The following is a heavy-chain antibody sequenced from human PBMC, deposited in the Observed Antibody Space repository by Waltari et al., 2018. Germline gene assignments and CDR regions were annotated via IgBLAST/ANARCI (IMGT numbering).Heavy chain of an antibody. CDR2: MKPNSGNT. CDR3: TRRREFFGPDY. D-gene: IGHD3-3*01. Sequence: QVQLVQSGPEVKQPGASVKVSCEASGYIFTDYDINWVRQAPGQGFEWMGWMKPNSGNTGYAQKFQGRVTMTMNTPTSRAYIELRDLRSDDTAGYYCTRRREFFGPDYWGQGSLVTVSA. V-gene: IGHV1-8*01. CDR1: GYIFTDYD. J-gene: IGHJ4*02.